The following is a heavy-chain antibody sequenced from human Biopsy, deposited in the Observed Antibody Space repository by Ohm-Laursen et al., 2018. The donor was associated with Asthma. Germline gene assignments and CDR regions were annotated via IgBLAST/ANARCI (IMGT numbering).Heavy chain of an antibody. CDR1: GFSFSNFA. Sequence: SLRLSCSATGFSFSNFAIHWVRQAPGKGLEWVGVISKDASTQDFADSVKGRFTMARDNSKNTLDLQMNSLREEDTAVYYCVRDGTDDAFDIWGQGTVVSVSS. CDR3: VRDGTDDAFDI. V-gene: IGHV3-30*01. D-gene: IGHD1-1*01. J-gene: IGHJ3*02. CDR2: ISKDASTQ.